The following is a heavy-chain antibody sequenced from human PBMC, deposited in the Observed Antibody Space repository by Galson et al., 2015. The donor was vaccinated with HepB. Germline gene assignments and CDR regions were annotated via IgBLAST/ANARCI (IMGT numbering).Heavy chain of an antibody. CDR2: ISSSSDYM. CDR1: GFTFSSYS. D-gene: IGHD4-17*01. CDR3: ARGTTVTTIAPGDI. V-gene: IGHV3-21*01. Sequence: SLRLSCAASGFTFSSYSMNWVRQAPGKGLEWVSSISSSSDYMYYADSVKGRFTISRDNAKNLLYLQMNSLRAEDTAVYYCARGTTVTTIAPGDIWGQGIMVTVSS. J-gene: IGHJ3*02.